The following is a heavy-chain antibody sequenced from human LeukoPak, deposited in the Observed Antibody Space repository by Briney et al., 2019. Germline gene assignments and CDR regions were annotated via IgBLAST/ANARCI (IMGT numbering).Heavy chain of an antibody. CDR3: GKGHSLHGSGSFIDV. J-gene: IGHJ6*03. V-gene: IGHV3-23*01. Sequence: PGGSLRLSCAASRFTFSSFAMSWVRQVPGKGLEWVSAISGSGGSTYYADSVKGRFTISRDNSKNTLYLQMNSLRVEDTAVYYCGKGHSLHGSGSFIDVWGKGTTVTVSS. CDR2: ISGSGGST. CDR1: RFTFSSFA. D-gene: IGHD3-10*01.